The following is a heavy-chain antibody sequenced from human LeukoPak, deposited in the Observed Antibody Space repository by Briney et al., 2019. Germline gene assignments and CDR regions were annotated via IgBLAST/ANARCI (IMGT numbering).Heavy chain of an antibody. V-gene: IGHV5-51*01. CDR3: ARPRDYGDYQIDY. CDR2: IRPMNSDV. CDR1: GYNFNTYW. D-gene: IGHD4-17*01. Sequence: GESLKISCKGSGYNFNTYWVAWVRQLPGKGLEWMGIIRPMNSDVRYSPSFQGQVTISADRSINTAYLQWSSLTASDTAMYYCARPRDYGDYQIDYWGQGTLVTVSS. J-gene: IGHJ4*02.